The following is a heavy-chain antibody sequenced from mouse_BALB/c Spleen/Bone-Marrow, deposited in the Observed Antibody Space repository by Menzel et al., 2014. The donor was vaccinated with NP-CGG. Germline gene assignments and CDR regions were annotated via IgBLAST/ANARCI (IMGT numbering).Heavy chain of an antibody. CDR3: ARGDFSYYDYVMDY. J-gene: IGHJ4*01. V-gene: IGHV1-80*01. CDR2: FWPGDGDT. Sequence: QVQLKESGAELVRPGSSVKISCKASGYAFSSYWMNWVKQRPGQGLEWLGQFWPGDGDTYYNEKFKGKATLTADKSSSTAYMQLSSLTSDDSAVYFCARGDFSYYDYVMDYWGQGTSVTVSS. CDR1: GYAFSSYW. D-gene: IGHD2-10*01.